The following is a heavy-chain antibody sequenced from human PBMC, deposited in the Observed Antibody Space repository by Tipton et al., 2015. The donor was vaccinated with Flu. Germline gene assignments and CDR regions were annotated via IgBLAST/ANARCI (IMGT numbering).Heavy chain of an antibody. CDR3: ARWSGYDDAFDI. J-gene: IGHJ3*02. CDR2: IYYSGST. CDR1: GGSISSYY. D-gene: IGHD3-3*01. Sequence: TLSLTCTVSGGSISSYYWSWIRQPPGKGLEWIGYIYYSGSTNYNPSLKSRVTISVDTSRNQFSLKLSSVTAADTAVYYCARWSGYDDAFDIWGQGTMVTVSS. V-gene: IGHV4-59*08.